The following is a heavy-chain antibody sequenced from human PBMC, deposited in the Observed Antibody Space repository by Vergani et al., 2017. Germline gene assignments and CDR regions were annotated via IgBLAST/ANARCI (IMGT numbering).Heavy chain of an antibody. D-gene: IGHD6-13*01. V-gene: IGHV4-38-2*01. CDR1: GYSISSGYY. CDR2: IYHSGST. CDR3: ARPGSSSWYQVSWYFDL. Sequence: QVQLQESGPGLVKPSETLSLTCAVSGYSISSGYYWGWIRQPPGKGLEWIGSIYHSGSTYYNPSLKSRVTISVDTSKNQFSLKLSSVTAADTAVYYCARPGSSSWYQVSWYFDLWGRGTLLTVSS. J-gene: IGHJ2*01.